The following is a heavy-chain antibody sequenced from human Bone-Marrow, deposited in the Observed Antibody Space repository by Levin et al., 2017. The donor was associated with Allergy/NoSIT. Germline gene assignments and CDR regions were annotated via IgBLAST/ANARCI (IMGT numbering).Heavy chain of an antibody. J-gene: IGHJ4*02. CDR3: ARWKKDDYGDYGGLDY. D-gene: IGHD4-17*01. CDR1: GASISTNY. V-gene: IGHV4-59*01. Sequence: KPSETLSLTCTVSGASISTNYWSWIRQPPEKGLELLGFIYYSRDTNYNPSLKSRVTISVDTSKNEFSLNLNSVTAADTAVYYCARWKKDDYGDYGGLDYWGQGTLVTVSS. CDR2: IYYSRDT.